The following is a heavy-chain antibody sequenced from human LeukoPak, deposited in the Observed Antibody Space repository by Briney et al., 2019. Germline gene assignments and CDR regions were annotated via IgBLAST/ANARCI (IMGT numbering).Heavy chain of an antibody. CDR2: SGSGGST. J-gene: IGHJ6*02. CDR3: AKADSGQYYYYGMDV. V-gene: IGHV3-23*01. D-gene: IGHD5-12*01. Sequence: SGSGGSTYYADSVKGRFTISRDNSKSTLYLQMNSLRAEDTAVYYCAKADSGQYYYYGMDVWGQGTTVTVSS.